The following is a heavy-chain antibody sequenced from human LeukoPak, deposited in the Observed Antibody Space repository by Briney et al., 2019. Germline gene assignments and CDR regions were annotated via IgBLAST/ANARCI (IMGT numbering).Heavy chain of an antibody. D-gene: IGHD3-9*01. J-gene: IGHJ3*02. CDR3: AKGPKRYNILTGYFVIETAFDI. V-gene: IGHV3-30*02. Sequence: GGSLRLSCAASGFTFNNYGMHWVRQAPGKGLEWVAFIRYDGRNKYYADSVKGRFTISRDNSKNTLYLQMNSLRAEDTAVHYCAKGPKRYNILTGYFVIETAFDIWGQGTMVTVSS. CDR2: IRYDGRNK. CDR1: GFTFNNYG.